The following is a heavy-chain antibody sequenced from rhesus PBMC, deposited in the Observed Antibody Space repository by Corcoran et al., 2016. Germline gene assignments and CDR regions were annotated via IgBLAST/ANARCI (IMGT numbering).Heavy chain of an antibody. V-gene: IGHV4-99*01. D-gene: IGHD5-12*01. Sequence: QAQLQESGPGLVKSSEPLSLTCSVSGYSISRRHYWGWRRPPPGRGMEHIGYISGSSGSPGYSPSLKNQVTISKDTSKNQFSLELSSVTAADTAVYYCARLDTGWAGAFWGQGVLVTVSS. J-gene: IGHJ4*01. CDR2: ISGSSGSP. CDR1: GYSISRRHY. CDR3: ARLDTGWAGAF.